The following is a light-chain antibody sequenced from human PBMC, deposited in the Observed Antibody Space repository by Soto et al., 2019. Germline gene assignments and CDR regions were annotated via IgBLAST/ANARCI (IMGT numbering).Light chain of an antibody. J-gene: IGLJ1*01. CDR2: RNN. CDR3: AGWVDSLNGLL. Sequence: QSVLTQPPSASGTPGQRVTISCSGGSSNIGTNYVYWYQQLPGTAPKLLIYRNNLRPSGVPDRFSASKSGTSASLAISGRRSEDEADYFCAGWVDSLNGLLFGAGTKVTVL. CDR1: SSNIGTNY. V-gene: IGLV1-47*01.